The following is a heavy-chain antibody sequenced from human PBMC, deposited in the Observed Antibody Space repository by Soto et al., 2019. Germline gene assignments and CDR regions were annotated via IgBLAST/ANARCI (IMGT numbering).Heavy chain of an antibody. D-gene: IGHD5-18*01. J-gene: IGHJ4*02. CDR2: IYTSGTT. CDR1: GGSISSHY. Sequence: SETLSLTCAVSGGSISSHYWTWIRQPAGKGLEWIGRIYTSGTTNYNPSLTSRVTMSVDTSKNQFSLNLTSVTAADTAVYYCARDRGQLWPLDYWGQGTLVTVSS. V-gene: IGHV4-4*07. CDR3: ARDRGQLWPLDY.